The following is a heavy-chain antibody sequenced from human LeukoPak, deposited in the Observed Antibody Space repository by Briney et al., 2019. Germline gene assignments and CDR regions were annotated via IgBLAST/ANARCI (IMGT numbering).Heavy chain of an antibody. J-gene: IGHJ6*02. Sequence: PSETLSLTCTVSGGSISSYYWSWIRQPPGKGLEWIGYIYYSGSANYNPSLKSRVTISVDTSKNQFSLKLGSVTAADTAVYYCARHYVYYYGMDVWGQGTTVTVSS. CDR2: IYYSGSA. V-gene: IGHV4-59*01. CDR1: GGSISSYY. CDR3: ARHYVYYYGMDV.